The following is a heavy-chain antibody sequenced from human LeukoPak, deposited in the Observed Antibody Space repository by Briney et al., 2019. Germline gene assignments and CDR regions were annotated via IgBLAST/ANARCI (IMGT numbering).Heavy chain of an antibody. Sequence: SETLSLTCAVYGGSFSGYYWSWIRQPPGKGLEWIGEINHSEYINYNLSLKSRVTISVDTSKNQFSLKLSSVTAADTAVYYCARGNGYCSSTSCPHWFDPWGQGTLVTVSS. CDR2: INHSEYI. CDR1: GGSFSGYY. V-gene: IGHV4-34*01. D-gene: IGHD2-2*01. CDR3: ARGNGYCSSTSCPHWFDP. J-gene: IGHJ5*02.